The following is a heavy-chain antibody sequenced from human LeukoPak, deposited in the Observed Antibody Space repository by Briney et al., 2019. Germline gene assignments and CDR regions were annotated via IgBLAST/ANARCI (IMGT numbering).Heavy chain of an antibody. CDR3: ASDDYGDYLHWFDP. Sequence: GASVKASCTASGGTFSSYAISWVRQAPGQGLEWMGGIIPIFGTANYAQKFQGRVTITADESTSTAYMELSSLRSEDTAVYYCASDDYGDYLHWFDPWGQGTLVTVSS. CDR1: GGTFSSYA. J-gene: IGHJ5*02. V-gene: IGHV1-69*01. D-gene: IGHD4-17*01. CDR2: IIPIFGTA.